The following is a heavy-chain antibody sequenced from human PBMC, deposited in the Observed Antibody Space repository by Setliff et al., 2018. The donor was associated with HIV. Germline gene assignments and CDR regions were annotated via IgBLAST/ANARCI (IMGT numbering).Heavy chain of an antibody. Sequence: PSETLSLTCVVYGGPFSGYYWSWIRQPPGKGLEWIGEINHSGSTDYNPSLKSRVTISVDTSKNQFSLNLSSVTAADTAVYYCARYDYGDFDYWGQGTPVTVSS. D-gene: IGHD4-17*01. CDR2: INHSGST. V-gene: IGHV4-34*01. J-gene: IGHJ4*02. CDR1: GGPFSGYY. CDR3: ARYDYGDFDY.